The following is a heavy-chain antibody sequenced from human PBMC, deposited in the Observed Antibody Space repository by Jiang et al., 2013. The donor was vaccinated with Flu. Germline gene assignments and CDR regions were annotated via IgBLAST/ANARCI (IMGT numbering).Heavy chain of an antibody. V-gene: IGHV4-38-2*01. D-gene: IGHD4-23*01. J-gene: IGHJ5*02. Sequence: PGLVKPSETLSLTCAVSGYSISSGYYWGWIRQPPGKGLEWIGSIYHSGSTYYNPSLKSRVTISVDTSKNQFSLKLSSVTAADTAVYYCASLGSDNNYGGNWFDPWGQGTLVTVSS. CDR3: ASLGSDNNYGGNWFDP. CDR1: GYSISSGYY. CDR2: IYHSGST.